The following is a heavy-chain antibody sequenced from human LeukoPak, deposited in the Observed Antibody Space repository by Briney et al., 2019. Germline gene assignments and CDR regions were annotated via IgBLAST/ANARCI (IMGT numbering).Heavy chain of an antibody. J-gene: IGHJ4*02. V-gene: IGHV3-30*18. D-gene: IGHD4-23*01. Sequence: PGGSLRLSCGASGFTFSSYAMRWVRQAPGKGLEWVAVISYDGSNEYYVDSVKGRFSISRDNSMKPLYLQMNSLRAEDTAVYYCAKDLTPYLYGGSSADYWGQGTLVTVSS. CDR2: ISYDGSNE. CDR3: AKDLTPYLYGGSSADY. CDR1: GFTFSSYA.